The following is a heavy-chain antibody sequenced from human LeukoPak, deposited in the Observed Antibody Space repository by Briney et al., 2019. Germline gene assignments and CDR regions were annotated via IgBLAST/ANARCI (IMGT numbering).Heavy chain of an antibody. V-gene: IGHV3-21*01. CDR1: GFTFSSYS. CDR2: ISASSSYI. CDR3: ARGADGVSSNSRGWFDP. Sequence: GGSLRLSCTASGFTFSSYSMNWVRQAPGKGLEWVSSISASSSYIYYADSVKGRFTISRDNARNSLYLQMNTLRAEDTAVYSCARGADGVSSNSRGWFDPWGQGTLVTVSS. D-gene: IGHD2-15*01. J-gene: IGHJ5*02.